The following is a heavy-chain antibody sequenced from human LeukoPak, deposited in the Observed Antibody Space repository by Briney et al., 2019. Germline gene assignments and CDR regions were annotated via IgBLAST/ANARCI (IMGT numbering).Heavy chain of an antibody. CDR2: TSPYNGNT. CDR3: ARAFGELSSPDF. J-gene: IGHJ4*02. Sequence: ASVKVSCKASGYTFTCYYMHWVRQAPGQGLEWMGWTSPYNGNTNYAQKLQGRVTMTTDTSTSTAYMELRSLRSDDTGVHYCARAFGELSSPDFWGQGTLVTVSS. D-gene: IGHD3-10*01. V-gene: IGHV1-18*04. CDR1: GYTFTCYY.